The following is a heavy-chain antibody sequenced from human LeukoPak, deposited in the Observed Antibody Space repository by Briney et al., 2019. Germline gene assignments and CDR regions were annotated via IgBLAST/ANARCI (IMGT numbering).Heavy chain of an antibody. CDR1: GFTFDDYA. V-gene: IGHV3-9*01. D-gene: IGHD3-22*01. J-gene: IGHJ4*02. CDR3: AKDTRDSSGYYSHYFDY. CDR2: ISWNSGSI. Sequence: GGSLRLSCAASGFTFDDYAMHWGRQAPGKGLEWVSGISWNSGSIGYADSVKGRFTISRDNAKNSLYLQMNSLRAEDTALYYCAKDTRDSSGYYSHYFDYWGQGTLVTVSS.